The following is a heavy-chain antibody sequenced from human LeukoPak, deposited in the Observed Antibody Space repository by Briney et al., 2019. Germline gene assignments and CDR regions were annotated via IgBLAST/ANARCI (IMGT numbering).Heavy chain of an antibody. D-gene: IGHD2-21*02. V-gene: IGHV4-34*01. Sequence: SETLSLTCAAYGGSFSGYYWSWIRQPPGKGLEWIGEIDHSGSTNYNPSLKSRVTISVDTSKNQFSLKLSSVTAADTAVYYCARVPARRVVTTPTYFDFWGQGTLVTVSS. J-gene: IGHJ4*02. CDR2: IDHSGST. CDR3: ARVPARRVVTTPTYFDF. CDR1: GGSFSGYY.